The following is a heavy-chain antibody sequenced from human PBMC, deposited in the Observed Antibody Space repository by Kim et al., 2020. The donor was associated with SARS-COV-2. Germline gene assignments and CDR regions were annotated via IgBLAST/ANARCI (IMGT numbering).Heavy chain of an antibody. CDR1: GGSFSGYY. CDR2: INHSGST. D-gene: IGHD4-4*01. CDR3: ARNSNYWPSHHYYYYYYMDV. J-gene: IGHJ6*03. Sequence: SDTLSLTCAVYGGSFSGYYWSWIRQPPGKGLEWIGEINHSGSTNYNPSLKSRVTISVDTSKNQFSLKLSSVTAADTAVYYCARNSNYWPSHHYYYYYYMDVWGKGTTVTVSS. V-gene: IGHV4-34*01.